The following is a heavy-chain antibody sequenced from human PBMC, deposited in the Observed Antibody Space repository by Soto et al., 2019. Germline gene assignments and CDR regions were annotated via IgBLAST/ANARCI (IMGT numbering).Heavy chain of an antibody. Sequence: DSRTISRKVSGNDFTNSWIALVRQMPGKGLEWMGIIYLGDSDTRYNPSFQGRVTISADKSIRTAYLQWSSLEASDTAVYYCGRHYYGLDVWGQGTTVTVSS. V-gene: IGHV5-51*01. CDR2: IYLGDSDT. CDR3: GRHYYGLDV. CDR1: GNDFTNSW. J-gene: IGHJ6*02.